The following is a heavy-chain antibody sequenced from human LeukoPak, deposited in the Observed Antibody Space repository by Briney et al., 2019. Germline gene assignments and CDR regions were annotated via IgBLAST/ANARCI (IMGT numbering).Heavy chain of an antibody. CDR1: GFTFSSYD. Sequence: GGSLRLSCAASGFTFSSYDMHWVHHATGKGLEWVSAIGTAGDTYYPGSVKGRFTISRENAKNSLYLQMNSLRAGDTAVYYCARVSRTSGGFDYWGQGTLVTVSS. D-gene: IGHD3-16*01. CDR2: IGTAGDT. CDR3: ARVSRTSGGFDY. J-gene: IGHJ4*02. V-gene: IGHV3-13*01.